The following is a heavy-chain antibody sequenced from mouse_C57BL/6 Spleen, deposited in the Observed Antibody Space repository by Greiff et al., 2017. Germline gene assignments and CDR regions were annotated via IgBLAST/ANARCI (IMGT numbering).Heavy chain of an antibody. CDR2: ISSGRSTI. CDR3: AREGSHWYFDV. CDR1: GFTFSDYG. J-gene: IGHJ1*03. V-gene: IGHV5-17*01. Sequence: EVKVVESGGGLVKPGGSLKLSCAASGFTFSDYGMHWVRQAPEKGLEWVAYISSGRSTIYYADTVKGRFTISRDNAKHTLFLQMTSLRSKDTAMYYCAREGSHWYFDVWGTGTTVTVSS.